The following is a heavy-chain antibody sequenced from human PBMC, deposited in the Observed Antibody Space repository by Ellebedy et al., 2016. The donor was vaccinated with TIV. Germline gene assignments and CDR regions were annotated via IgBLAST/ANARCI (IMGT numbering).Heavy chain of an antibody. D-gene: IGHD2-15*01. J-gene: IGHJ4*02. CDR1: GGSISGYY. Sequence: SETLSLXCTVSGGSISGYYWNWIRQPPGKGLEWIGYIYYSGSTNYNPSLKSRVTISVDTSKNQFSLKVTSVTAADTAVYYCARGSGGMFDFWGQGTLVTVSS. V-gene: IGHV4-59*01. CDR3: ARGSGGMFDF. CDR2: IYYSGST.